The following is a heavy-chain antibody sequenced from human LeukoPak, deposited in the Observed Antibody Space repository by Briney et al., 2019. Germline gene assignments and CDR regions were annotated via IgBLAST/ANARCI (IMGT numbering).Heavy chain of an antibody. J-gene: IGHJ4*02. CDR3: ARDIRAVGITLYLDY. CDR1: GFTFSNYY. D-gene: IGHD3-22*01. V-gene: IGHV3-11*01. Sequence: GGSLRLSCAASGFTFSNYYMSWIRQTPGKGLEWLSYISGSGGDIHYADSVKGRFTISRDSAKNSLYLQMNSLRAEDTAMYYCARDIRAVGITLYLDYWGQGILVTVTS. CDR2: ISGSGGDI.